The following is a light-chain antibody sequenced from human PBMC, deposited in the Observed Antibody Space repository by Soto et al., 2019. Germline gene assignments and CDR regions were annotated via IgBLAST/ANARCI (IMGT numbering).Light chain of an antibody. CDR2: GAS. Sequence: IVWTESQGTLSLSPGERVTLSCRASQSVTTRLAWYQHKPGQAPTLLMSGASNRASGVPVRFSGSGSGTDFTLTITRLEPEDFALYYCQQYGGSPITFGLGTRLEI. CDR3: QQYGGSPIT. V-gene: IGKV3-20*01. J-gene: IGKJ5*01. CDR1: QSVTTR.